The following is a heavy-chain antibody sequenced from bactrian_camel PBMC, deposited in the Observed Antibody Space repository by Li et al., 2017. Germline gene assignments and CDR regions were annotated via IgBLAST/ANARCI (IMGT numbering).Heavy chain of an antibody. CDR2: IYLVGQPP. CDR3: LSGDGLVTTDAAVRT. Sequence: HVQLVESGGGLVQPGGSLTLSCAASEEADCMGYFRQRPGQEREGVAAIYLVGQPPYYRDSVKGRFTISRDNVRNTLSLQVNSLKPEDTATYYCLSGDGLVTTDAAVRTWGQGTQVTVS. D-gene: IGHD2*01. V-gene: IGHV3S54*01. CDR1: EEADC. J-gene: IGHJ4*01.